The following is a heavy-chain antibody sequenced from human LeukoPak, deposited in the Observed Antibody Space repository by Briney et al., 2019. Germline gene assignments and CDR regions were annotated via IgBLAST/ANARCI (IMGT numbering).Heavy chain of an antibody. CDR3: ARYVFDLRAFDI. Sequence: PSETLSLTCAVSGGSISSGGYSWSWIRQPPGKGLEWIGYIYHSGSTNYNPSLKSRVTISVDTSKNQFSLKLSSVTAADTAVYYCARYVFDLRAFDIWGQGTMVTVSS. CDR1: GGSISSGGYS. D-gene: IGHD3-16*01. J-gene: IGHJ3*02. CDR2: IYHSGST. V-gene: IGHV4-30-2*02.